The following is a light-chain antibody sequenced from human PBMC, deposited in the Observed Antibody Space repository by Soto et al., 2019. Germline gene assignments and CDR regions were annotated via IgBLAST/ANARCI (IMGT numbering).Light chain of an antibody. J-gene: IGLJ2*01. CDR2: EGN. CDR1: SSDVGSYNL. Sequence: QSALTQPASVSGSPGQSITISCTGTSSDVGSYNLVSWYQQLPGRAPKLIIYEGNKRPSGVSNRFSGSKSGKTPSLTISGLQADDEADYYCCSYAGSSTVAFGGGTQLTVL. V-gene: IGLV2-23*01. CDR3: CSYAGSSTVA.